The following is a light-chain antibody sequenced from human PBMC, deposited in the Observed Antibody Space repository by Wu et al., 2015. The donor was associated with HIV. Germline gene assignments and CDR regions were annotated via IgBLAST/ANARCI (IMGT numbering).Light chain of an antibody. J-gene: IGKJ1*01. CDR3: QQYNLYPWT. CDR1: QSISSW. Sequence: DIQMTQSPSTLSASVGDRVTITCRASQSISSWLAWYQQKPGEAPRLLIYKASTLQSGVPSRFSGSGSGTEFSLTISSLQPDDLATYYCQQYNLYPWTFGQGTKVEI. CDR2: KAS. V-gene: IGKV1-5*03.